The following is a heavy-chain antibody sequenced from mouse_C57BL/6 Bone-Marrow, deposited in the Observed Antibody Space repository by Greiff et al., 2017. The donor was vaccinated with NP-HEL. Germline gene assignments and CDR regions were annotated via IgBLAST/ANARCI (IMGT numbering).Heavy chain of an antibody. CDR3: ARGGDV. J-gene: IGHJ1*03. CDR1: GYSITSGYY. V-gene: IGHV3-6*01. CDR2: ISYDGSN. Sequence: EVQLQQSGPGLVEPSQSLSLTCSVTGYSITSGYYWNWIRQFPGNKLEWMGYISYDGSNNYNPSLKNRISITRDTSKNQFFLKLNSVTTEDTATYYCARGGDVWGTGTTVTVSS.